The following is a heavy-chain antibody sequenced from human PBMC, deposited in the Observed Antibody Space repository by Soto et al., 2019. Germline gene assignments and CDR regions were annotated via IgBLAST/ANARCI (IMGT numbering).Heavy chain of an antibody. CDR1: GFTFRNHG. D-gene: IGHD6-6*01. Sequence: QVQLVESGGGVVQPGGSLRLSCAASGFTFRNHGMHWVRQAPGKGLEWVAVIWYDGSDKYYADSVKGRFTISRDNSKNTLYLQMNSLRAEDTALYYCARDIAARRMDVWGQGTTVTVSS. CDR2: IWYDGSDK. V-gene: IGHV3-33*01. J-gene: IGHJ6*02. CDR3: ARDIAARRMDV.